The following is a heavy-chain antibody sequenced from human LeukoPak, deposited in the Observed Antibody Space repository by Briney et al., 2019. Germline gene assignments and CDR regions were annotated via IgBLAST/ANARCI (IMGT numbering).Heavy chain of an antibody. CDR1: GFTVSSNY. CDR2: IYSGGST. CDR3: ARADHVEPTFDY. V-gene: IGHV3-53*01. J-gene: IGHJ4*02. Sequence: GGSLRLSCAASGFTVSSNYMSWVRQAPGKGLEWVSVIYSGGSTYYADSVKGRFTISRDNSKNTLYLQMNSLRAEDTAVYYCARADHVEPTFDYWGQGTLVTVSS. D-gene: IGHD1-14*01.